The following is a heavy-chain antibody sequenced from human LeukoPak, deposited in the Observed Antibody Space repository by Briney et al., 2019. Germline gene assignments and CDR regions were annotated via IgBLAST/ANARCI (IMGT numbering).Heavy chain of an antibody. D-gene: IGHD6-13*01. Sequence: GASVKVSCKASRYTFTSYYMHWVRQAPGQGLEWMGIINPSGGSTSYAQKFQGRVTMTRDTSTSTVYMELSSLRSEDTDVYYSARDSTTSIAAAGPSSVDYWGQGTLVTVSS. CDR3: ARDSTTSIAAAGPSSVDY. J-gene: IGHJ4*02. CDR2: INPSGGST. V-gene: IGHV1-46*01. CDR1: RYTFTSYY.